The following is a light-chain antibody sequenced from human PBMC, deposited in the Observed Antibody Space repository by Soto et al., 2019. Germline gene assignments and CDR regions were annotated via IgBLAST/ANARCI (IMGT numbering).Light chain of an antibody. J-gene: IGLJ2*01. CDR2: GNS. Sequence: QPVLTQPPSVSGAPGQRVTISCTGSSSNIGTGYDVHWYQQLPGTAPKLLIYGNSNRPSGVPDPFSGSKSGSSASLAITGLQAEDEADYYCQSYDSNLSVVFGGGTQLTVL. CDR1: SSNIGTGYD. V-gene: IGLV1-40*01. CDR3: QSYDSNLSVV.